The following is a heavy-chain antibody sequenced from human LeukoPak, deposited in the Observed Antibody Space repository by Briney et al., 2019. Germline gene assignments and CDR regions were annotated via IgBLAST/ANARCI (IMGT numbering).Heavy chain of an antibody. CDR3: ARGARGYYDSSGYYLDY. CDR2: ISSSSSYI. Sequence: AGGSLRLSCAASGFTFNNYPMNWVRQAPGKGLEWVSSISSSSSYIYYADSVKGRFTISRDNAKNSLYLQMNSLRAEDTAVYYCARGARGYYDSSGYYLDYWGQGTLVTVSS. D-gene: IGHD3-22*01. J-gene: IGHJ4*02. CDR1: GFTFNNYP. V-gene: IGHV3-21*01.